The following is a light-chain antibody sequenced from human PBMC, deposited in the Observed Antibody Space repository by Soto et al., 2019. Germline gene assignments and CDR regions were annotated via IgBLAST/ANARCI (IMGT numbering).Light chain of an antibody. V-gene: IGKV3-15*01. CDR3: QQYNNWPYT. CDR2: GAS. J-gene: IGKJ2*01. CDR1: QCVSTN. Sequence: EIVMTQSPATLSVSPGERATLSCRASQCVSTNFAWYRQKPGQAPTLVIYGASTRATGIAARFSRSGSGKEFTLTISSLQSEDFAVFYCQQYNNWPYTFGQGTNLEI.